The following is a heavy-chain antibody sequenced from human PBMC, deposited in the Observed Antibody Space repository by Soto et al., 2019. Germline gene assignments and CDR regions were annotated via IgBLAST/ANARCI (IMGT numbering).Heavy chain of an antibody. CDR1: GGSFSGYY. CDR2: INHSGST. D-gene: IGHD2-21*01. CDR3: ARCRCGGHRLGGHYYSMDV. V-gene: IGHV4-34*01. J-gene: IGHJ6*03. Sequence: QVQLQQWGAGLLKPSETLSLTCAVYGGSFSGYYWSWIRQPPGKGLEWIGEINHSGSTNYNPSLKSRVTISVDTSKNQLSLKLISVTAADTAVYYCARCRCGGHRLGGHYYSMDVWGKGTTVTGSS.